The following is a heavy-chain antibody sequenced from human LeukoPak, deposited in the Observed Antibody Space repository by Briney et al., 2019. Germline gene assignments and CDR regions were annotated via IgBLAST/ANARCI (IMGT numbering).Heavy chain of an antibody. V-gene: IGHV3-30*18. CDR1: GFTFSSYG. D-gene: IGHD3-22*01. CDR3: AKAYTTYYYDSSGS. J-gene: IGHJ5*02. CDR2: ISYDGSNK. Sequence: GGSLRLSCAASGFTFSSYGMHWVRQAPGKGLEWVAVISYDGSNKYYADSVKGRFTISRDNSKNTLYLQMNSLRAEDTAVYYCAKAYTTYYYDSSGSWGQGTLVTVSS.